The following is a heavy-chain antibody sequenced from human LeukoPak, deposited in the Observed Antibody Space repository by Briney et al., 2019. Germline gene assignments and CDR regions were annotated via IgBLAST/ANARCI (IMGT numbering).Heavy chain of an antibody. Sequence: GGSLRLSCAASGFTFSSYGMHWVRQAPAKGLAWVAVISYDGSNKYYADSVKGRFTISRDNSKNTLYLQMNSLRSEDTAVYYCAKDASAHFDYWGQGTLVAVSS. J-gene: IGHJ4*02. V-gene: IGHV3-30*18. CDR1: GFTFSSYG. CDR2: ISYDGSNK. CDR3: AKDASAHFDY.